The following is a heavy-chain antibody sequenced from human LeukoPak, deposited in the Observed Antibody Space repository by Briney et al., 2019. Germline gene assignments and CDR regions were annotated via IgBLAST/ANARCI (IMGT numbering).Heavy chain of an antibody. J-gene: IGHJ6*02. CDR2: IRSKAYGGTT. CDR1: GFTFGDYA. CDR3: TRDLLYGDYGGYYYYGMDV. Sequence: GGSLRHSCTASGFTFGDYAMSWVRQAPGRGLEWVGFIRSKAYGGTTEYAASVKGRFTISRDDSKSIAYLQMNSLKTEDTAVYYCTRDLLYGDYGGYYYYGMDVWGQGTTVTVSS. D-gene: IGHD4-17*01. V-gene: IGHV3-49*04.